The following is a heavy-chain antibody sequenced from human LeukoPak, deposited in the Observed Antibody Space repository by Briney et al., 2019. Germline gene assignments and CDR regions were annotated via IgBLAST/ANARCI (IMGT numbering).Heavy chain of an antibody. CDR3: ARDLRFGVVTSYYYYMDV. V-gene: IGHV1-2*02. Sequence: RASVKVSCKASGYTFTGYYMHWVRQAPGQGLEWMGWINPNSGGTNYAQKFQGRVTMTRDTSISTAYMELSRLRSDDTAVYYCARDLRFGVVTSYYYYMDVWGKGTTVTVSS. J-gene: IGHJ6*03. D-gene: IGHD3-3*01. CDR2: INPNSGGT. CDR1: GYTFTGYY.